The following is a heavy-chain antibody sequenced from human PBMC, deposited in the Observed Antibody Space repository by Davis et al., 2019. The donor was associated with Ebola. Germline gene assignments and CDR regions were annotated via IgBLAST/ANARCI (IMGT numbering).Heavy chain of an antibody. D-gene: IGHD6-13*01. CDR2: ISYDGSNK. CDR3: ARDGISSSWEYYYYGMDV. Sequence: GESLKISCAASGFTFSSYGMHWVRQAPGKGLEWVAVISYDGSNKYYADSVKGRFTISRDNSKNTLYLQMNSLRAEDTAVYYCARDGISSSWEYYYYGMDVWGQGTTVTVSS. V-gene: IGHV3-30*03. CDR1: GFTFSSYG. J-gene: IGHJ6*02.